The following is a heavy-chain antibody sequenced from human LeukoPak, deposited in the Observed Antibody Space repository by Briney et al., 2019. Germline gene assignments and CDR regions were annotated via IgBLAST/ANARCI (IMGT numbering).Heavy chain of an antibody. Sequence: SGTLSLTCAVYGGSFSGYYWSWIRQPPGKGLEWIGEINHSGSTNYNPSLKSRVIISVDTSKNQFSLKLSSVTAADTAVYYCAREGRNDILTGYPRPLDYWGQGTLVTVSS. CDR3: AREGRNDILTGYPRPLDY. J-gene: IGHJ4*02. CDR1: GGSFSGYY. CDR2: INHSGST. V-gene: IGHV4-34*01. D-gene: IGHD3-9*01.